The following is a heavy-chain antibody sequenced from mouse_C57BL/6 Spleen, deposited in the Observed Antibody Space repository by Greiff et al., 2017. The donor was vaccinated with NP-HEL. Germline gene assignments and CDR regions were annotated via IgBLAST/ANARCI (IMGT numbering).Heavy chain of an antibody. Sequence: VQLQQPGAELVKPGASVKLSCKASGYTFTSYWMHWVKQRPGQGLEWIGMIHPNSGSTNYNEKFKSKATLTVDKSSSTAYMQLSSLTSEDSAVYYCAREDSSGHYYAMDYWGQGTSVTVSS. D-gene: IGHD3-2*02. CDR3: AREDSSGHYYAMDY. CDR2: IHPNSGST. J-gene: IGHJ4*01. CDR1: GYTFTSYW. V-gene: IGHV1-64*01.